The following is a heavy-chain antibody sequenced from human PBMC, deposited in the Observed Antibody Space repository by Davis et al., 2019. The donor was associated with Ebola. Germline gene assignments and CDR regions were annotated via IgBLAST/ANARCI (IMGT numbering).Heavy chain of an antibody. CDR3: ARRSYSSSLIDS. CDR2: IYHSGST. D-gene: IGHD6-13*01. Sequence: MPSETLSLTCAVSGGSISSSNWWSWVRQPPGKGLEWIGEIYHSGSTNYNPSLKSRATISVDTSKNQFSLKLGSVTAADTAVYFCARRSYSSSLIDSWGQGSLVTVSS. V-gene: IGHV4-4*02. CDR1: GGSISSSNW. J-gene: IGHJ4*02.